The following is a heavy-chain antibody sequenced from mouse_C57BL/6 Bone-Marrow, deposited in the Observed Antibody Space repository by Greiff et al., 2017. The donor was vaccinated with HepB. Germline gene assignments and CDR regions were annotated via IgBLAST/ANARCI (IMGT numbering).Heavy chain of an antibody. CDR3: ARGDYDHFDY. CDR2: IDPANGNT. J-gene: IGHJ2*01. Sequence: VQLQQSVAELVRPGASVKLSCTASGFTIKNTYMHWVKQRPEQGLEWIGRIDPANGNTKYAPKFQGKATITADTSSNTAYLELCSLTSEDTANYYCARGDYDHFDYWGQGTTLTVSS. D-gene: IGHD2-4*01. CDR1: GFTIKNTY. V-gene: IGHV14-3*01.